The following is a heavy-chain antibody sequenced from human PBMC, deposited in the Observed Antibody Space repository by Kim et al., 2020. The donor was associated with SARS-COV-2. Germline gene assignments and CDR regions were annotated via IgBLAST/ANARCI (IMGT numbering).Heavy chain of an antibody. D-gene: IGHD5-18*01. J-gene: IGHJ6*02. CDR3: ARDAFGRAGYGGGMDV. CDR2: IWHDGSKT. CDR1: GFIFSNFG. Sequence: GGSLRLSCAVSGFIFSNFGMHWVRQAPGKGLEWVAVIWHDGSKTYYADIVKGRATISRDKSKTLSLQMDSLRVEDTAVYYCARDAFGRAGYGGGMDVWGQGTTVTVSS. V-gene: IGHV3-33*01.